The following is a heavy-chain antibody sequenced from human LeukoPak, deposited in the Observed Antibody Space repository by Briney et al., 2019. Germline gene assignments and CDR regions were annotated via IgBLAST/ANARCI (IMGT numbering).Heavy chain of an antibody. Sequence: SETLSLTCTVSGGSITGYYWSWIRQPPGKAPERIGYISHRGTTKYNLSLKSRVTMSVDTSKTQFSLRLNSVIAADTAIYYCARGFEGVAGWFDPWGQGALVTVSS. J-gene: IGHJ5*02. CDR2: ISHRGTT. CDR1: GGSITGYY. V-gene: IGHV4-59*01. D-gene: IGHD3-16*01. CDR3: ARGFEGVAGWFDP.